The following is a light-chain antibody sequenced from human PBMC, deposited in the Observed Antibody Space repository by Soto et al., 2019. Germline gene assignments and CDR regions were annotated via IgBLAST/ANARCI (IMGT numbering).Light chain of an antibody. CDR1: QSVSSN. CDR3: QQYNNWPIT. Sequence: IVIPQSPATLSVSPGERVTLSCGASQSVSSNLAWYQQKPGQAPRLLIYGASTKATGIPGWFSGSGSGTEFTLTISNLQSEDFAVYYCQQYNNWPITFGQGTRLEIK. V-gene: IGKV3-15*01. J-gene: IGKJ5*01. CDR2: GAS.